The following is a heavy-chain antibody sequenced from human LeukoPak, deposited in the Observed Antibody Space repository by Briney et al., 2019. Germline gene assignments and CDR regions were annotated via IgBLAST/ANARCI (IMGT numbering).Heavy chain of an antibody. V-gene: IGHV5-51*01. Sequence: GESLKISCKGSGYSFTSYWIGWVRQMPGKGLEWMGIIYPGDSDTRYSPSFQGQVTISADKSISTAYLQWSSLKASDTAMYYYARPRRVGAIWGGSDYWGQGTLVTVSS. D-gene: IGHD1-26*01. J-gene: IGHJ4*02. CDR2: IYPGDSDT. CDR1: GYSFTSYW. CDR3: ARPRRVGAIWGGSDY.